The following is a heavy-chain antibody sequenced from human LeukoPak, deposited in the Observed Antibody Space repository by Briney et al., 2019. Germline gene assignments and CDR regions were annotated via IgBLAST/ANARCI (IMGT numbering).Heavy chain of an antibody. D-gene: IGHD3-22*01. Sequence: SETLSLTCTVSGGSISSYYWSWIRQPPGKGLEWIGYIYYSGSTNYNPSLKSRVTISVDTSKNQFSLKLSSVTAADTAVYYCAREGLGYYDSSGDAFDIWGQGTKVTVSS. J-gene: IGHJ3*02. CDR2: IYYSGST. CDR3: AREGLGYYDSSGDAFDI. V-gene: IGHV4-59*01. CDR1: GGSISSYY.